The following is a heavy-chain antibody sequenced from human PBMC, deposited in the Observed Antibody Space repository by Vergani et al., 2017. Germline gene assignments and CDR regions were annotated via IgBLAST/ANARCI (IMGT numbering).Heavy chain of an antibody. D-gene: IGHD6-6*01. Sequence: QLKLQESAPGLVNPPQTLSLTSTVSVGPTRSGGYYLSWIRQHPGKGLEWIGYIYYSGRTYYNPSVKRRVTISVGTSKNQVSLKLSAVTAADTAVYYCARGGVREYYVNYWGQGTLVTVSS. V-gene: IGHV4-31*03. J-gene: IGHJ4*02. CDR2: IYYSGRT. CDR3: ARGGVREYYVNY. CDR1: VGPTRSGGYY.